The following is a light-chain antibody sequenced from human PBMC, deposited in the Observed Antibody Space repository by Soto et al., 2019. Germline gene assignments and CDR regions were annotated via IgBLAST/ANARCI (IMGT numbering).Light chain of an antibody. V-gene: IGKV3-20*01. CDR3: QQYGSSPFT. CDR1: QTVSSSY. CDR2: GAS. J-gene: IGKJ3*01. Sequence: EIVLTQSPGTLSLSAGERLTLSCRASQTVSSSYLAWYQQKPGQAPRLLVYGASSRATGIPDRFSGSGSGTDFTLTISRLEPEDLAVYYCQQYGSSPFTFGPGTKVDIK.